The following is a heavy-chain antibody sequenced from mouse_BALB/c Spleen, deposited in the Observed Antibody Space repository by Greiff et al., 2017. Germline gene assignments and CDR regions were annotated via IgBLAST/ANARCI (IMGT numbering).Heavy chain of an antibody. D-gene: IGHD2-1*01. CDR3: ARGRGNPGYFDV. CDR2: ISSGGGST. V-gene: IGHV5-12-1*01. Sequence: QLKESGGGLVKPGGSLKLSCAASGFAFSSYDMSWVRQTPEKRLEWVAYISSGGGSTYYPDTVKGRFTISRDNAKNTLYLQMSSLKSEDTAMYYCARGRGNPGYFDVWGAGTTVTVSS. J-gene: IGHJ1*01. CDR1: GFAFSSYD.